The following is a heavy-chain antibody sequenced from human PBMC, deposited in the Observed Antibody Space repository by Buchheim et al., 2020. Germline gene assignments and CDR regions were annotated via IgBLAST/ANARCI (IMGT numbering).Heavy chain of an antibody. CDR1: GFTFDDFA. CDR3: TKDSGSALVWRAYFQH. J-gene: IGHJ1*01. CDR2: ISWNGRPI. V-gene: IGHV3-9*01. D-gene: IGHD3-10*01. Sequence: EVQLVESGGGFVQPGRSLRLSCAASGFTFDDFAIHWVWQAPGKGLEWVSGISWNGRPIGYADSVKGRFTISRDNSKNSLFLQMNSLRVEDTALYYCTKDSGSALVWRAYFQHWGQGTL.